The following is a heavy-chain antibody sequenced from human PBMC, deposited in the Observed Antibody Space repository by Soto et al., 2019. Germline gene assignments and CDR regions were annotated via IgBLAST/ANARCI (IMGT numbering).Heavy chain of an antibody. CDR1: GFTFSHYS. J-gene: IGHJ4*02. V-gene: IGHV3-48*02. CDR3: ARDVDY. Sequence: EVQLVESGGGLVQPGGSLRLSCAASGFTFSHYSMNWVRQAPGKGLEWDSYISSSSYTMNYADSVKGRFTISRDNAKNSLYLQMNSLRDEDTAVYYCARDVDYWGQGTLVTVSS. CDR2: ISSSSYTM.